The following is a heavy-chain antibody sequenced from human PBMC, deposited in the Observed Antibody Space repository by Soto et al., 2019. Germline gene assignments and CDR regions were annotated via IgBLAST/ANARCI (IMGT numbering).Heavy chain of an antibody. V-gene: IGHV1-69*13. CDR1: GGTFSSYA. CDR2: IIPIFGTA. CDR3: ARVLSVVTPPRYGMDV. D-gene: IGHD2-15*01. Sequence: GASVKVSWKASGGTFSSYAISWVRQAPGQGLEWMGGIIPIFGTANYAQKFQGRVTITADESTGTAYMELSSLRSEDTAVYYCARVLSVVTPPRYGMDVWGQGTTVTVSS. J-gene: IGHJ6*02.